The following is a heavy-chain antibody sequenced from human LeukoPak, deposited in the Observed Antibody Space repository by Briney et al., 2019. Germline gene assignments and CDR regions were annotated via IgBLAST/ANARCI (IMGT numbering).Heavy chain of an antibody. CDR1: GGSISSSNW. J-gene: IGHJ4*02. V-gene: IGHV4-4*02. Sequence: SETLSLTCAVSGGSISSSNWWSWVRQPPGKGLEWIGEIYHSGSTNYNPSLKSRVTISVDKSKNQFSLKLSSVTAADTAMSGYDWESFYDYWGQGSLVTVSS. CDR2: IYHSGST. CDR3: DWESFYDY. D-gene: IGHD5-12*01.